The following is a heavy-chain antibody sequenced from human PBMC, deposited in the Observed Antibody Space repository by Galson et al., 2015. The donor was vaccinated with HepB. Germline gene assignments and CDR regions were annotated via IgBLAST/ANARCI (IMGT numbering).Heavy chain of an antibody. Sequence: SLRLSCAASGSTIRTFGMSWVRQAPEEGLEWVSSISGSGASTNYVDSVKGRFTISRDNSKNTVYLQMDSLRAEDTAVYYCAKLSSNWCPHNGLDVWGQGTTVTVSS. V-gene: IGHV3-23*01. CDR1: GSTIRTFG. D-gene: IGHD6-13*01. CDR2: ISGSGAST. CDR3: AKLSSNWCPHNGLDV. J-gene: IGHJ6*02.